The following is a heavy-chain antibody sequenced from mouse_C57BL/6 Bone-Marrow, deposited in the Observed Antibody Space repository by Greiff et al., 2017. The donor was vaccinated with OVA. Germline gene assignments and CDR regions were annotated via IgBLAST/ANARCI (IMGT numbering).Heavy chain of an antibody. D-gene: IGHD1-1*01. CDR2: IYPGDGDT. CDR3: ARGITTVVARGDY. Sequence: VKLQESGAELVKPGASVKISCKASGYAFSSYWMNWVKQRPGKGLEWIGQIYPGDGDTNYNGKFKGKATLTADKSSSPAYMQLSSLTSEDSAVYFCARGITTVVARGDYWGQGTTLTVSS. V-gene: IGHV1-80*01. J-gene: IGHJ2*01. CDR1: GYAFSSYW.